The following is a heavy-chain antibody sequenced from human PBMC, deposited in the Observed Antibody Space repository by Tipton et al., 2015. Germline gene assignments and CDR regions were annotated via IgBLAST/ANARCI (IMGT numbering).Heavy chain of an antibody. Sequence: TLSLTCTVSGGSISTYYWSWIRQPPGKGLAWIGYIHYTGSTNSNPSLKNRVAVSVDTSENQFSLKPTSVTAADTAVYYCVVPMTHGNDAFDIWGQGTMVTVSS. CDR1: GGSISTYY. D-gene: IGHD3-10*01. CDR3: VVPMTHGNDAFDI. J-gene: IGHJ3*02. CDR2: IHYTGST. V-gene: IGHV4-59*13.